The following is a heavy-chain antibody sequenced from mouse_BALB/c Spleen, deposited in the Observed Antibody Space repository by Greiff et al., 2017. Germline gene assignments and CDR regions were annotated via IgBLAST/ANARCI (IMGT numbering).Heavy chain of an antibody. Sequence: QVHVKQSGAELARPGASVKLSCKASGYTFTSYWMHWVKQRPGQGLEWIGYINPSTGYTEYNQKFKDKATLTADKSSSTAYMQLSSLTSEDSAVYYCARKFLHYYDYDEFAYWGQGTLVTVSA. CDR3: ARKFLHYYDYDEFAY. CDR2: INPSTGYT. D-gene: IGHD2-4*01. V-gene: IGHV1-4*01. J-gene: IGHJ3*01. CDR1: GYTFTSYW.